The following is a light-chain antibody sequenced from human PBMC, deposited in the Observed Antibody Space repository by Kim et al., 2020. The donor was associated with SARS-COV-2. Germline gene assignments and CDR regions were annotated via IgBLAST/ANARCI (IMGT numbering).Light chain of an antibody. J-gene: IGKJ1*01. CDR1: QSISSW. Sequence: DIQMTQSPSTLSASVGDRVTITCRASQSISSWLAWYQQKPGKAPKLLIYKASSLESGVPSRFSGSGSGTEFTLTISSLQPDDFATYFYQQYNSYWTFGQRTKVDIK. CDR3: QQYNSYWT. V-gene: IGKV1-5*03. CDR2: KAS.